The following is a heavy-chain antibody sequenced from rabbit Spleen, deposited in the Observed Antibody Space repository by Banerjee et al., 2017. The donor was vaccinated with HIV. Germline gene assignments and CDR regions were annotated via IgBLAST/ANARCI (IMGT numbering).Heavy chain of an antibody. CDR1: TLNNYY. CDR3: TRDAAGREDFNL. Sequence: TLNNYYMNWVRQAPGKGLEWIGNIDPVFGITYFADWVNGRFTISSHNAQNTLYLQLNSLTAADTATYFCTRDAAGREDFNLWGPGTLVTVS. D-gene: IGHD4-2*01. V-gene: IGHV1S7*01. CDR2: IDPVFGIT. J-gene: IGHJ4*01.